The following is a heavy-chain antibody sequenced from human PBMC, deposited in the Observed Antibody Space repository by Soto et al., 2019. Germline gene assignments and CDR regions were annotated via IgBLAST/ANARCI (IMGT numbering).Heavy chain of an antibody. V-gene: IGHV4-30-4*01. D-gene: IGHD6-6*01. J-gene: IGHJ5*02. CDR2: IYPSGST. CDR3: ARERPDGARLDP. CDR1: GGSISSGDYY. Sequence: QVQLQESGPGLVKPSQTLSLTCTVSGGSISSGDYYWSWIRQPPGKGLEWIGDIYPSGSTYYNPSLKSRVTLSVNTSKNQFSLKLSSVTAADTAVYYCARERPDGARLDPWGQGTLVTVSS.